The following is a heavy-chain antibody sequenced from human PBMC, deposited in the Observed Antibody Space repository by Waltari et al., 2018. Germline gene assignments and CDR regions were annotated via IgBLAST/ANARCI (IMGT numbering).Heavy chain of an antibody. J-gene: IGHJ4*02. CDR2: VHGSGKT. D-gene: IGHD2-15*01. V-gene: IGHV4-4*02. CDR3: ARDRGRGLYLDS. CDR1: GDSMSSTYW. Sequence: QLQLQESGPGLVKPSGTLSLTCAVSGDSMSSTYWWSWVRQPPGKGLEWIGQVHGSGKTNYNPSFASRVTVSLDTPNNQVSLRVTSVTAADSAIYYCARDRGRGLYLDSWGPGTLVAVSP.